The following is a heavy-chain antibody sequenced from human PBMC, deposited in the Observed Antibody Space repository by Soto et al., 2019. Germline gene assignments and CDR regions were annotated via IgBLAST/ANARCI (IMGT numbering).Heavy chain of an antibody. D-gene: IGHD1-26*01. Sequence: PGGSLRLSCAASGFTFSTYSINWVRQAPGKGLEWVSYISSSSSTIYYADSVKGRFTISRDNAKNSLYLQMNSLRDEDTAVYYCIGDGGATDWFDPWGQGTLVTVSS. CDR3: IGDGGATDWFDP. CDR1: GFTFSTYS. J-gene: IGHJ5*02. V-gene: IGHV3-48*02. CDR2: ISSSSSTI.